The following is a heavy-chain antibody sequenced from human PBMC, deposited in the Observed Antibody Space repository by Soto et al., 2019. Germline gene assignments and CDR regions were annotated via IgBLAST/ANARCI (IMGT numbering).Heavy chain of an antibody. Sequence: QVQLVQSGAEVKKPGSSVKVSCKASGGTFSSYAISWVRQAPGQGLEWMGGIIPIFGTANYAQKFQGRVTITADESTSTAYMELSSLRSEDTTVYYCARVDPVVTAIIDWYFDLWGRGTLVTVSS. CDR3: ARVDPVVTAIIDWYFDL. J-gene: IGHJ2*01. D-gene: IGHD2-21*02. CDR2: IIPIFGTA. V-gene: IGHV1-69*01. CDR1: GGTFSSYA.